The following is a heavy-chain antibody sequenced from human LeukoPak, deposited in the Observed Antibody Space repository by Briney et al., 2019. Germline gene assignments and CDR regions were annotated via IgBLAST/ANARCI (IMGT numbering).Heavy chain of an antibody. D-gene: IGHD3-9*01. CDR2: IIPIFGTA. J-gene: IGHJ4*02. Sequence: ASVKVSCKASGGTFSSYAISWVRQAPGQGLEWMGGIIPIFGTANYAQKFQGRVTITTEESTSTAYMELSSLRSEDTAVYYCARGKGDILTGLYYFDYWGQGTLVTVSS. CDR1: GGTFSSYA. V-gene: IGHV1-69*05. CDR3: ARGKGDILTGLYYFDY.